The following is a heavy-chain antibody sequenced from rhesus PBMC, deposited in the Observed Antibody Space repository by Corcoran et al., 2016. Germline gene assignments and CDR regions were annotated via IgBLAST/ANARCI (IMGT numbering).Heavy chain of an antibody. CDR3: ARDTFYSDVWYFDL. V-gene: IGHV4-80*01. CDR1: GAPITSTW. J-gene: IGHJ2*01. Sequence: QVQLQESGPGLVKPSETLSLTCTVSGAPITSTWWNRIRQVPGKGLEWVAGINGKNGNSNFNPSLRIRVTISNDASNNRFSLKLTSVTAADTAIYYCARDTFYSDVWYFDLWGPGTPITVSS. D-gene: IGHD5-12*01. CDR2: INGKNGNS.